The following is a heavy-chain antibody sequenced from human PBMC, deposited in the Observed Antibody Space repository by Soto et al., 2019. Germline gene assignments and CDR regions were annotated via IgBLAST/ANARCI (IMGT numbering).Heavy chain of an antibody. CDR1: GGSFSGYY. V-gene: IGHV4-34*01. J-gene: IGHJ4*02. CDR2: INHSGST. CDR3: ARGPPYSYYYEDYFDY. Sequence: SETLSLTCAVYGGSFSGYYWSWIRQPPGKGLEWIGEINHSGSTNYNPSLKSRVTISVDTSKNQFSLKLSSVTAADTAVYYCARGPPYSYYYEDYFDYWGQGTLVTSPQ. D-gene: IGHD3-22*01.